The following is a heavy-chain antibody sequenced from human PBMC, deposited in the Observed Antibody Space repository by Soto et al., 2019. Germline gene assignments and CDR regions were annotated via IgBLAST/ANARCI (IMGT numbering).Heavy chain of an antibody. V-gene: IGHV4-34*01. CDR3: ARLSVDTAMVTRFFDY. J-gene: IGHJ4*02. D-gene: IGHD5-18*01. CDR1: GGSFSGYY. Sequence: SETLSLTCTVYGGSFSGYYWSWIRQPPGKGLEWIGEINHSGSTNYNPSLKSRVTISVDTSKNQFSPKLSSVTAADTAVYYCARLSVDTAMVTRFFDYWGQGTLVTVSS. CDR2: INHSGST.